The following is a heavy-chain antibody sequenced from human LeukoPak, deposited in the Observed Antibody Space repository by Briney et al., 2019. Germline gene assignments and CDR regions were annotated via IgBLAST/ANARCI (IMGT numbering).Heavy chain of an antibody. CDR1: GFTFSSYG. D-gene: IGHD5-24*01. CDR3: ARVREGSYYYYYMDV. Sequence: PGGSLRLSCAASGFTFSSYGMHWVRQAPGKGLEWVAFIRYDGSNKYYADSVKGRFTISRDNSKNTLYLQMNSLRAEDTAVYYCARVREGSYYYYYMDVWGKGTTVTISS. V-gene: IGHV3-30*02. J-gene: IGHJ6*03. CDR2: IRYDGSNK.